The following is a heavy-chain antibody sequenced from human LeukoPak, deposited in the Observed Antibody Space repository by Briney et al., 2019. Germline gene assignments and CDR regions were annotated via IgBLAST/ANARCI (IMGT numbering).Heavy chain of an antibody. D-gene: IGHD5-18*01. J-gene: IGHJ4*02. V-gene: IGHV3-30*04. CDR1: GFTFSSYA. CDR2: ISYDGSDK. CDR3: AGAQLWLPFDY. Sequence: GGSLRLSCAASGFTFSSYAMHWVRQAPGKGLEWVAVISYDGSDKSYADSVKGRFTISRDNFKSTLYLQMNSLRPEDTAVYYCAGAQLWLPFDYWGQGTLVTVSS.